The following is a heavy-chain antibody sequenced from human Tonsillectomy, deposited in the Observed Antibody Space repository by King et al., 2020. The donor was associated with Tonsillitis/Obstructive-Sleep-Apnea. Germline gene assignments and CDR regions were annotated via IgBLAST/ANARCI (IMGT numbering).Heavy chain of an antibody. J-gene: IGHJ4*02. CDR1: GGPFSGYA. Sequence: VQLVESGAEVKKPGSSVKVSCTASGGPFSGYAINWVRQAPGQGLEWMGRIIPIFNIANYAQKFQGRVTITADKSTSTAYMELNSLRSEDTAMYYCARDAGYCTTTSCYKPLDYWGQGTLVTVSS. D-gene: IGHD2-2*02. CDR2: IIPIFNIA. V-gene: IGHV1-69*09. CDR3: ARDAGYCTTTSCYKPLDY.